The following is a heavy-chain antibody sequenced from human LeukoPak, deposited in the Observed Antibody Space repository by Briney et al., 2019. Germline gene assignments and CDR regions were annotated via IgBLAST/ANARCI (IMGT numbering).Heavy chain of an antibody. CDR2: ISWNSGSI. CDR1: GFTFSSYA. D-gene: IGHD3-22*01. J-gene: IGHJ5*02. V-gene: IGHV3-9*01. CDR3: AKDISENYYDSSGYYPNWFDP. Sequence: GGSLRLSCAASGFTFSSYAMHWVRQAPGKGLEWVPGISWNSGSIGYADSVKGRFTISRDNAKNSLYLQMNSLRAEDTALYYCAKDISENYYDSSGYYPNWFDPWGQGTLVTVSS.